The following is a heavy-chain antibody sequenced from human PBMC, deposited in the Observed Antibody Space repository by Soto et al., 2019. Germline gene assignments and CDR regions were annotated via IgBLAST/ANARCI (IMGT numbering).Heavy chain of an antibody. D-gene: IGHD3-16*01. V-gene: IGHV3-23*01. J-gene: IGHJ5*02. CDR1: GGSLSGYY. CDR2: ISGSGGST. Sequence: PSETLSLTCAVYGGSLSGYYWSWIRQAPGKGLEWVSAISGSGGSTYYADSVKGRVTISRDNSKNTLYLQMNSRRAEDTAVYYCAKDGSSWGSTNWFDPWGQGTLLTVSS. CDR3: AKDGSSWGSTNWFDP.